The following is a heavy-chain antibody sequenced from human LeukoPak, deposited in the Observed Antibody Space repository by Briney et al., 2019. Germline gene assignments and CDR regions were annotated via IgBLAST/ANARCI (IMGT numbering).Heavy chain of an antibody. CDR1: GFTLSSYW. J-gene: IGHJ6*03. CDR2: IKQDGSEK. D-gene: IGHD2-2*01. Sequence: GGSLRLSCAASGFTLSSYWTSWVRQAPGKGLEWVANIKQDGSEKYYVDSVKGRFTISRDNAKNSLYLQMNSLRAEDTAVYYCAREVEVVVPAATYYYYMDVWGKGTTVTVSS. CDR3: AREVEVVVPAATYYYYMDV. V-gene: IGHV3-7*01.